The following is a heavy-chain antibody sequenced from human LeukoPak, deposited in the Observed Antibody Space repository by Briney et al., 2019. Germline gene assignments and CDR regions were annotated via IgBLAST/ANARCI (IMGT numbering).Heavy chain of an antibody. CDR1: GGSISSYY. J-gene: IGHJ6*03. CDR3: ARIGKWLPPLYYYYYYMDV. Sequence: PSETLSLTSTVSGGSISSYYWSWIRQPPGKGLEWIGNIYYSGSTNYNPSLKSRVTISVDTSKNQFSLKLSSVTAADTAVYYCARIGKWLPPLYYYYYYMDVWGKGTTVTVSS. CDR2: IYYSGST. V-gene: IGHV4-59*12. D-gene: IGHD3-22*01.